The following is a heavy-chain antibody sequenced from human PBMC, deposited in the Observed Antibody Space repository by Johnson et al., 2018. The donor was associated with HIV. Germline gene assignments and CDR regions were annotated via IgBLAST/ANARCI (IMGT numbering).Heavy chain of an antibody. V-gene: IGHV3-43D*03. Sequence: VQLVESGGAVVQPGGSLRLSCAASGFRFDDYDMHWVRQVPGRGLEWVSFISWDGGNTYYADSVKGRFTISRDNIKNSLYLQMNILIPEDTSLYFCEKDSDTYYYGSGDAFDIWGQGTVVTVFS. D-gene: IGHD3-10*01. CDR3: EKDSDTYYYGSGDAFDI. CDR2: ISWDGGNT. J-gene: IGHJ3*02. CDR1: GFRFDDYD.